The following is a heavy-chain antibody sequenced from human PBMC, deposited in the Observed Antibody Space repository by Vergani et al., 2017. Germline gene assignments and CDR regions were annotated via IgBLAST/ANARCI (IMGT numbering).Heavy chain of an antibody. Sequence: VQLVESGGGLVKPGGSLRLSCAASGFTFSSYSMNLVRQAPGKGLEWIGEINHSGSTNYNPSLKSRVTISVDTSQNQFSLKLSSVTAADTAVYYCARGLHRPEAGATTLAGRDEVKFDPWGQGTLVTVSS. CDR1: GFTFSSYS. D-gene: IGHD1-26*01. CDR3: ARGLHRPEAGATTLAGRDEVKFDP. CDR2: INHSGST. V-gene: IGHV4-34*01. J-gene: IGHJ5*02.